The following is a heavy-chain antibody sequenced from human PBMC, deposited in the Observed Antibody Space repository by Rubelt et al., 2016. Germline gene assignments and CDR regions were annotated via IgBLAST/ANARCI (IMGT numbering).Heavy chain of an antibody. CDR1: GFSLSTSGVG. V-gene: IGHV2-5*01. CDR2: IYWNDDK. CDR3: AHRRPDYFDY. J-gene: IGHJ4*02. Sequence: QITLKESGPTLVKPTQTLTLTCTFSGFSLSTSGVGVGWIRQPPGKALEWLALIYWNDDKRYNPSLKTRLTITKVTSKNQVVLIMTNMDPVDTATDYGAHRRPDYFDYWGQGTLVTVSS.